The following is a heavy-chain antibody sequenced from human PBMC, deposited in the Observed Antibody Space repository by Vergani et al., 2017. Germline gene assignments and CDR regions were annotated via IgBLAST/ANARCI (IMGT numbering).Heavy chain of an antibody. J-gene: IGHJ4*02. Sequence: QVQLVQSGAEVKKPGASVKVSCKASGYTFTSYYMHWVRQAPGQGLEWMGTINPSGGSTSYAQKFQGRVTMTRDTSTSTVYMELSSRRSEDTAVYYCAREHYYGSGSYFVFFDYWGQGTLVTVSS. V-gene: IGHV1-46*03. CDR3: AREHYYGSGSYFVFFDY. CDR1: GYTFTSYY. D-gene: IGHD3-10*01. CDR2: INPSGGST.